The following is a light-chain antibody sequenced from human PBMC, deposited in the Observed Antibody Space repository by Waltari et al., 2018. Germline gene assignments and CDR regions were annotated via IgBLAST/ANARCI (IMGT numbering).Light chain of an antibody. CDR1: SIDVVDYKS. Sequence: QSALTQPDSVSGSPGQTITISCTGTSIDVVDYKSVSWYQQYPGKAPKVIIYDAINRPSGVSNRFSGSKSGNSASLTISGLQAEDEAHYFCASFISSTSGVFGGGTRLTVL. V-gene: IGLV2-14*03. J-gene: IGLJ2*01. CDR3: ASFISSTSGV. CDR2: DAI.